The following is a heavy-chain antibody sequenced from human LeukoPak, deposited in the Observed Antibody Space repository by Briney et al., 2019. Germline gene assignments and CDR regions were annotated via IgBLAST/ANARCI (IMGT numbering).Heavy chain of an antibody. CDR2: INSDGSRT. Sequence: PGGSLRLSCAASGFTFNNYWMHWVRQVPGKGLVWVSRINSDGSRTNYVDSAKGRFTISRDNAKNTVYLQMNSLRVEDTAVYYCARLWYSGSAHYHYYMDVWGRGTTVTVSS. CDR3: ARLWYSGSAHYHYYMDV. CDR1: GFTFNNYW. D-gene: IGHD1-26*01. V-gene: IGHV3-74*01. J-gene: IGHJ6*03.